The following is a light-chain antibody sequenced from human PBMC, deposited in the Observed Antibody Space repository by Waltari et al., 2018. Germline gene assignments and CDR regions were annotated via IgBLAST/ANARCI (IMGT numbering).Light chain of an antibody. CDR2: EAS. CDR1: QSVRSY. CDR3: QQRSNWPPT. V-gene: IGKV3-11*01. J-gene: IGKJ5*01. Sequence: EIVLTQSPATLSLSPGERVTLSCRASQSVRSYLAWYQQKPGQAPRLLIYEASNRATGIPARFSGSGSGTDFTLTISSQEPEDFAVYYCQQRSNWPPTFGQGTRLEI.